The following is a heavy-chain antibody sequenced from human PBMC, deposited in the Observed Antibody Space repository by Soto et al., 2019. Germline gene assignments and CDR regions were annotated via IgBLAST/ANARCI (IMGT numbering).Heavy chain of an antibody. CDR2: ISSDVVNY. CDR1: XFTFSSFA. V-gene: IGHV3-30-3*01. J-gene: IGHJ4*02. D-gene: IGHD2-15*01. Sequence: GGXXXXXRSLRXXXAAXXFTFSSFAMXWXXQAPGXXXEWLAVISSDVVNYYYAESVKGRFTISRDNSKNTLYXXXNSLRNEDTAVYYCARGGAWTPEGLGYWGQGTLVTVSS. CDR3: ARGGAWTPEGLGY.